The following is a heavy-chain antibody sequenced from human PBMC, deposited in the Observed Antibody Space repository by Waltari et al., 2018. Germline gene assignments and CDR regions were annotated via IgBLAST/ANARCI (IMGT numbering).Heavy chain of an antibody. Sequence: QVQLVQSGAEVKKHGSSVKVSCKASGGTFSSYAISWLRQAPGQGLEWMGGIIPILGIANYAQKFQGRVTITADESTSTAYMELSSLRSEDTAVYYCASYFYDSSDRWANFDYWGQGTLVTVSS. CDR1: GGTFSSYA. CDR3: ASYFYDSSDRWANFDY. D-gene: IGHD3-22*01. J-gene: IGHJ4*02. V-gene: IGHV1-69*04. CDR2: IIPILGIA.